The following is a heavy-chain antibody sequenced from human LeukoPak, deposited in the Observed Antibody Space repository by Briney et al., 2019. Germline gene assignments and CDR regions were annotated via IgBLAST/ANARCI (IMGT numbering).Heavy chain of an antibody. Sequence: SETLSLTCTVSGGSISSRSYFWGWLRQPPGKGLEWIASIYYSGSPFYTPSLKSRVTISEDTSKNQFSLRLSSVTAADTAVYYCARESYCTAATCPGWFDPWGQGTLVTVSS. V-gene: IGHV4-39*07. D-gene: IGHD2-8*02. CDR3: ARESYCTAATCPGWFDP. J-gene: IGHJ5*02. CDR1: GGSISSRSYF. CDR2: IYYSGSP.